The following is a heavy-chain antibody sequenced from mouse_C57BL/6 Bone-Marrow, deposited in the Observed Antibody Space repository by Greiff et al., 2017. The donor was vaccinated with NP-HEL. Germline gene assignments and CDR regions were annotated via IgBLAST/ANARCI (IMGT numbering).Heavy chain of an antibody. V-gene: IGHV5-12*01. Sequence: EVKLVESGGGLVQPGGSVKFSCAASGFTFSDYYMYWVRQSPEKRLEWVAFISNGGGSTYYPDTVKGRSTITTDNAKNTLYLQLSRLKSEDTAVYYCAREYSNYAWFAYWGQGTLVTVSA. CDR1: GFTFSDYY. CDR2: ISNGGGST. J-gene: IGHJ3*01. D-gene: IGHD2-5*01. CDR3: AREYSNYAWFAY.